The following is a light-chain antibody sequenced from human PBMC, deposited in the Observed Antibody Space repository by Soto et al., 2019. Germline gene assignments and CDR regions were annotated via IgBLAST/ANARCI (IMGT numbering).Light chain of an antibody. CDR2: EVS. J-gene: IGLJ1*01. V-gene: IGLV2-8*01. CDR3: SLYTTASTYV. CDR1: SSDVASHNL. Sequence: QSVLTQPPSASGSPGQSVTISCTGTSSDVASHNLVSWYQQHPGKAPKLILYEVSTRPSGVPDRFSGSKSGNTASLTVSGLQAEDEAEYYCSLYTTASTYVFGTGTKATVL.